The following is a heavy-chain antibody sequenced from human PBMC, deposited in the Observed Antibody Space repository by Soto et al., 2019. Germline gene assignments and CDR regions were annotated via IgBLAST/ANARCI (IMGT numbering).Heavy chain of an antibody. CDR2: ISAYNGNT. J-gene: IGHJ6*02. D-gene: IGHD2-15*01. CDR3: AREAVVVAATYYYYGMDV. Sequence: GASVKVSCKASGYTFTSYGISWVRQAPGQGLEWMGWISAYNGNTNYAQKLQGRVTMTTDTSTSTAYMELKSLRAADTAVYYCAREAVVVAATYYYYGMDVWGQGTTVTVSS. CDR1: GYTFTSYG. V-gene: IGHV1-18*01.